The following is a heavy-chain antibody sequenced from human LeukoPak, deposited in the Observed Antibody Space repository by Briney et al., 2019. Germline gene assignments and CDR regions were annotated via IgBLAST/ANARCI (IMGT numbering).Heavy chain of an antibody. CDR3: ATHIDYGDYYN. D-gene: IGHD4-17*01. J-gene: IGHJ4*02. V-gene: IGHV3-30*03. CDR2: ISYDGSKK. Sequence: GGSLRLSCAASGFTFSSYGMHWVRQAPGKGLEWVAVISYDGSKKYYADSVKGRFTISRDNSKNTLYLQMNSLRVEDTAVYYCATHIDYGDYYNWGQGTLVTVSS. CDR1: GFTFSSYG.